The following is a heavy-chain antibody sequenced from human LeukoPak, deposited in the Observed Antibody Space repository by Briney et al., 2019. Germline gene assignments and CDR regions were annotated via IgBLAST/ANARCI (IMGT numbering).Heavy chain of an antibody. CDR3: AGNSRVVVPAGDAFDI. V-gene: IGHV3-21*01. J-gene: IGHJ3*02. CDR1: GFTFSSYS. Sequence: GGSLRLSCAASGFTFSSYSMNWVRQAPGKGLEWVSSISSSSSYIYYADSVKGRFTISRDNAKNSLYLQMNSLRAEDTAVYYCAGNSRVVVPAGDAFDIWGQGTMVTVSS. CDR2: ISSSSSYI. D-gene: IGHD2-2*01.